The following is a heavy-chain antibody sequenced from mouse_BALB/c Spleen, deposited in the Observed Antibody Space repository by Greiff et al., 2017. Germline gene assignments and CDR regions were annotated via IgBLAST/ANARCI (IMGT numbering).Heavy chain of an antibody. J-gene: IGHJ4*01. CDR3: AREGGAAMDY. CDR2: ISSGGST. Sequence: EVHLVESGGGLVKPGGSLKLSCAASGFTFSSYAMSWVRQTPEKRLEWVASISSGGSTYYPDSVKGRFTISRDNARNILYLQMSSLRSEDTAMYYCAREGGAAMDYWGQGTSVTVSS. D-gene: IGHD1-1*02. CDR1: GFTFSSYA. V-gene: IGHV5-6-5*01.